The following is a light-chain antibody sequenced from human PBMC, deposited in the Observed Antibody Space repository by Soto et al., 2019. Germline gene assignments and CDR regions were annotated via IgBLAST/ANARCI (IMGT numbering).Light chain of an antibody. J-gene: IGKJ3*01. CDR3: QQRSNWSFT. CDR1: QSVSSY. CDR2: DAS. Sequence: EIVLTQSPATLSLSPGERATLSCRASQSVSSYLAWYQQKPGQAPRLLIFDASNRATGIPARFSGSGSGTDCTLTISSLEPEDFAVYYWQQRSNWSFTFGPGTKVDIK. V-gene: IGKV3-11*01.